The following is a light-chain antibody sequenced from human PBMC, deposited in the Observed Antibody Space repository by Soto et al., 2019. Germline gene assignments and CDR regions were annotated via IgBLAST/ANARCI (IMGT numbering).Light chain of an antibody. Sequence: DDRLTQSPSTLSASVGDRVTISCRASQDIGDWLAWYQQKPGKAPKLLIHRVSRLQSGVPVRFSGSGSETEFNLTIHGLHQDDFATYYCKRYNSNLFWFGPGTK. V-gene: IGKV1-5*03. CDR3: KRYNSNLFW. J-gene: IGKJ3*01. CDR1: QDIGDW. CDR2: RVS.